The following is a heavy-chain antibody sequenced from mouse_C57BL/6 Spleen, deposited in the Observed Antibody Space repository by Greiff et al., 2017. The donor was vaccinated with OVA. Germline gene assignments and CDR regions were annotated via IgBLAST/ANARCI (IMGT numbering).Heavy chain of an antibody. D-gene: IGHD1-1*01. CDR3: ARRGATGSNYFDY. Sequence: VQLQQPGAELVRPGSSVKLSCKASGYTFTSYWMDWVKQRPGQGLEWIGNIYPSDSETHYNQKFKDKATLTVDKSSSPAYMQLSSLTSEDSAVYYCARRGATGSNYFDYWGQGTTLTVSS. CDR1: GYTFTSYW. CDR2: IYPSDSET. J-gene: IGHJ2*01. V-gene: IGHV1-61*01.